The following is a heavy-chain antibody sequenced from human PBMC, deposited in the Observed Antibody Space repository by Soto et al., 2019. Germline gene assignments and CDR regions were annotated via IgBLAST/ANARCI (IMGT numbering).Heavy chain of an antibody. V-gene: IGHV3-23*01. J-gene: IGHJ4*02. CDR1: GFTFSSYA. D-gene: IGHD3-9*01. CDR2: ISGSGGST. Sequence: EVQLLESGGGLVQPGGSLRLSCAASGFTFSSYAMSWVRQAPGKGLEWVSAISGSGGSTYYADSVKGRFTISRDNSKNTLYLQMNRLRDEETAVYYCAKDTFEWLLYFDYWGQGTLVTVSS. CDR3: AKDTFEWLLYFDY.